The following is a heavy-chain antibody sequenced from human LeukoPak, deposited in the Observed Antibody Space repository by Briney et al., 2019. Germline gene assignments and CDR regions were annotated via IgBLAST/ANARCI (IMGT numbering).Heavy chain of an antibody. J-gene: IGHJ4*02. CDR2: INPNSGGT. Sequence: GASVKVSCKASGYTFTGYNMHWVRQAPGQGLEWMGWINPNSGGTKYAQKFQGRVTMTRDTSISTAYMEVNRLRSDDTAVYYCVQEHMGTSSDNWGQGTLVTVSS. CDR3: VQEHMGTSSDN. CDR1: GYTFTGYN. V-gene: IGHV1-2*02.